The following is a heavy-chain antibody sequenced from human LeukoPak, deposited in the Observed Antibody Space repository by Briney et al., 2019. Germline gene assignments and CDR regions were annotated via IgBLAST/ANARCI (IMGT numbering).Heavy chain of an antibody. J-gene: IGHJ5*02. CDR2: ISSSGSAI. CDR3: AVSVGATSEWFDP. CDR1: GFTFSDYY. D-gene: IGHD1-26*01. Sequence: GGSLTLSCAASGFTFSDYYMSWIRQAPGKGLEWVSYISSSGSAIYYADSAKGRFTISRDNAKNSLYLQMNSLRAEDTAVYYCAVSVGATSEWFDPWGQGTLVTVSS. V-gene: IGHV3-11*04.